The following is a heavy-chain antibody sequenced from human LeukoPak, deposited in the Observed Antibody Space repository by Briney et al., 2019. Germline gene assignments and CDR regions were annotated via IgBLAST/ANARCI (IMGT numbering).Heavy chain of an antibody. CDR2: ISGSGGGT. D-gene: IGHD3-9*01. Sequence: GGSLSLSCAASGFTFSSYEMNWVRQAPGKGLEWVSGISGSGGGTYYADSAKGRFTISRDNSKNTLYLQMNSLRAEDTAVYYCARDLYYDILTGYSDYFDYWGQGTLVTVSS. CDR1: GFTFSSYE. V-gene: IGHV3-23*01. CDR3: ARDLYYDILTGYSDYFDY. J-gene: IGHJ4*02.